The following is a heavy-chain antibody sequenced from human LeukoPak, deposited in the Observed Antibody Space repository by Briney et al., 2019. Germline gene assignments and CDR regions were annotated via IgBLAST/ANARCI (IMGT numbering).Heavy chain of an antibody. D-gene: IGHD6-13*01. CDR2: ISAYNGNT. CDR3: ARVGYSSSWYTPYYYYYGMDV. CDR1: GYTFTSYG. Sequence: ASVKVSCKASGYTFTSYGISWVRQAPGQGLEWMGWISAYNGNTNYAQKLQGRVTMTTDTSTSTAYMELRSQRSDDTAVYYCARVGYSSSWYTPYYYYYGMDVWGQGTTVTVSS. V-gene: IGHV1-18*01. J-gene: IGHJ6*02.